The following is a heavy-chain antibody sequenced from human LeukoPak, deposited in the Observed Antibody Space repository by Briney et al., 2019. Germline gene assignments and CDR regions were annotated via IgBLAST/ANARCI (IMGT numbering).Heavy chain of an antibody. V-gene: IGHV1-46*01. CDR2: INPSGGST. D-gene: IGHD3-10*01. CDR3: ARALLWFGDPSSYYDY. CDR1: GYTFTGYY. J-gene: IGHJ4*02. Sequence: ASVKVSCKASGYTFTGYYMHWVRQAPGQGLEWMGIINPSGGSTSYARKFQGRVTMTRDMSTSTVYMELSSLRSEDTAVYYCARALLWFGDPSSYYDYWGQGTLVTVSS.